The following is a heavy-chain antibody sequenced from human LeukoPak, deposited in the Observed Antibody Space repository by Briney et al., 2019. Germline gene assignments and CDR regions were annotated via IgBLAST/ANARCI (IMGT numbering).Heavy chain of an antibody. Sequence: SETLSLTCTVSGGSSSNYYWSWLRQSPGKGLEWIGYIHYSGTTNYNPSLSSRVTISVDTSKNQFSLKVSSVTAADTAVYCCARHHWRSAYFDYWGQGTLVTVSS. V-gene: IGHV4-59*08. J-gene: IGHJ4*02. CDR2: IHYSGTT. CDR3: ARHHWRSAYFDY. D-gene: IGHD1-1*01. CDR1: GGSSSNYY.